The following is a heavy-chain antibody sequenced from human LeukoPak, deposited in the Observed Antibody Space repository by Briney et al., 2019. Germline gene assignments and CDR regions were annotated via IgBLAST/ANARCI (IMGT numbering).Heavy chain of an antibody. D-gene: IGHD1-26*01. CDR3: GRGAWELDLFNDY. V-gene: IGHV3-11*04. CDR2: ISSSGSTI. CDR1: GFTFSDDY. Sequence: PGGSLRLSCAASGFTFSDDYMSWVRQAPGKGLEWVSYISSSGSTISYADSVKGRFTISRDNAKNSLYLQMNSLRAEDTAVYYCGRGAWELDLFNDYWGQGTLVTVSS. J-gene: IGHJ4*02.